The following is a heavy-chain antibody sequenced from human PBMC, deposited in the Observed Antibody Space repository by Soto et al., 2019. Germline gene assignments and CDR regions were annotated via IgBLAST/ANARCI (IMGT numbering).Heavy chain of an antibody. J-gene: IGHJ4*02. CDR2: IYHSGST. CDR1: GGSISSSNW. V-gene: IGHV4-4*02. CDR3: ARELAAAGTRFDY. Sequence: LTCAVSGGSISSSNWWSWVRQPPGKGLEWIGEIYHSGSTNYSPSLKSRVTISVDKSKNQFSLKLSSVTAADTAVYYCARELAAAGTRFDYWVQGTLVTVSS. D-gene: IGHD6-13*01.